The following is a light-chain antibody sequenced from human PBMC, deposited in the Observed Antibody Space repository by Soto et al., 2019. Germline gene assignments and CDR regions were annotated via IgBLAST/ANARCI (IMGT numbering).Light chain of an antibody. CDR2: SNN. CDR3: AAWDDSLNGVV. J-gene: IGLJ2*01. Sequence: QSVLTQPPSASGTPGQRVTISCSGSSSNIGSKTGNWYQQLPGTAPKLLSYSNNQRPSGVPDRFSGSKSGTSASLAISGLQSEDEADYYCAAWDDSLNGVVFGGGTKLTVL. CDR1: SSNIGSKT. V-gene: IGLV1-44*01.